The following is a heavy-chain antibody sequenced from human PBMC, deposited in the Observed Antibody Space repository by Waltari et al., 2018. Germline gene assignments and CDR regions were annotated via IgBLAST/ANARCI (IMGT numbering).Heavy chain of an antibody. J-gene: IGHJ4*02. D-gene: IGHD3-22*01. Sequence: QVQLVQSGAEVKKPGSSVKVSCKASGGTFSSYAISWVRQAPGQGLEWMGGIIPIFGTANYAQKFQGRVTITADESTSTAYMELSSLRSEDTAVYYCARDRGYVSSGYYSTSYYFDYWGQGTLVTVSS. CDR1: GGTFSSYA. CDR2: IIPIFGTA. V-gene: IGHV1-69*01. CDR3: ARDRGYVSSGYYSTSYYFDY.